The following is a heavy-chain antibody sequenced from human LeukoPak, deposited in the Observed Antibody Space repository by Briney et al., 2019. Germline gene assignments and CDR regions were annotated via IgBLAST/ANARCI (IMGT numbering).Heavy chain of an antibody. J-gene: IGHJ4*02. CDR2: ISWNSGSI. Sequence: GGSLRLSCAASGFTFDDYAMHWVWQAPGKGLEWVSGISWNSGSIGYADSVKGRFTISRDNAKNSLYLQMNSLRAEDTALYYCAKAHSGDYGSYFDYWGQGTLVTVSS. V-gene: IGHV3-9*01. CDR1: GFTFDDYA. D-gene: IGHD4-17*01. CDR3: AKAHSGDYGSYFDY.